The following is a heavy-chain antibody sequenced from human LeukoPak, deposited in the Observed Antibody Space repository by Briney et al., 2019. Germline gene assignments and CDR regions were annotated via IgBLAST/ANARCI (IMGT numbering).Heavy chain of an antibody. CDR1: GGSFSGYY. CDR3: ARTTRITIFGVVNWFDP. J-gene: IGHJ5*02. V-gene: IGHV4-34*01. Sequence: SETLSLTCAVYGGSFSGYYWSWIRQPPGKGLEWIGEINHSGSTNYNPSLKSRVTISVDTSKNQFSLKLSSVTAADTAVYYCARTTRITIFGVVNWFDPWGQGTLVTVSS. D-gene: IGHD3-3*01. CDR2: INHSGST.